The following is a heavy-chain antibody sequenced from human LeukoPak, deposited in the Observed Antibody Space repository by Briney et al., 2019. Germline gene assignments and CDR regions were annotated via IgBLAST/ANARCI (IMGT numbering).Heavy chain of an antibody. V-gene: IGHV4-59*01. D-gene: IGHD1-26*01. Sequence: SETLSLTCTVSGGSISSYYWSWIRQPPGKGLEWIGYISYSGSTDYNPSLKSRVTISLDTSKNQFSLRLSSVTAADTAVYYCARETRLHSGSYSSDAFDIWGQGTMVTVSS. J-gene: IGHJ3*02. CDR1: GGSISSYY. CDR3: ARETRLHSGSYSSDAFDI. CDR2: ISYSGST.